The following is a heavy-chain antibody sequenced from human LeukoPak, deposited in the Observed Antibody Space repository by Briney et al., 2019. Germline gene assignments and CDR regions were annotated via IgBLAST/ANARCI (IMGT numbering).Heavy chain of an antibody. J-gene: IGHJ4*02. CDR2: INSNGGST. CDR3: GKDRAGYYGSGSLFDY. V-gene: IGHV3-64D*06. D-gene: IGHD3-10*01. Sequence: GGSLRLSCSASGFTFSYYAMHWVRQAPGKGLEYVSAINSNGGSTYYADSVKGRLIISRDNSKNTLYLQMSSLRAEDTAVYYCGKDRAGYYGSGSLFDYWGQGTLVTVSS. CDR1: GFTFSYYA.